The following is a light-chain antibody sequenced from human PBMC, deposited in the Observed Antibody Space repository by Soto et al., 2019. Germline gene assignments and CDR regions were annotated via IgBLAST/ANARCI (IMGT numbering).Light chain of an antibody. J-gene: IGKJ1*01. CDR2: GAS. CDR1: QSVSSSY. CDR3: QQYGSPLWT. Sequence: EIVLTQSPATLSLSPGERATLSCRASQSVSSSYLAWYQQKPGQAPRLLIYGASSRATGIPDRFSGSGSGTDFTLTISRLAPEDFAVYYCQQYGSPLWTFGKGTKVDI. V-gene: IGKV3-20*01.